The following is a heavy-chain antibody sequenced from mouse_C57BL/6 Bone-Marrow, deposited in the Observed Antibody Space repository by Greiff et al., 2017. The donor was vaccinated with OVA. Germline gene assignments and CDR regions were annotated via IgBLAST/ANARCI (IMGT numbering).Heavy chain of an antibody. V-gene: IGHV5-12*01. CDR2: ISNGGGST. D-gene: IGHD4-1*01. Sequence: EVQRVESGGGLVQPGGSLKLSCAASGFTFSDYYMYWVRQTPEKRLEWVAYISNGGGSTYYPDTVKGRFTISRDNAKNTLYLQMSRLKSEDTAMYYCARQGPGTGVAYWGQGTLVTVSA. CDR1: GFTFSDYY. CDR3: ARQGPGTGVAY. J-gene: IGHJ3*01.